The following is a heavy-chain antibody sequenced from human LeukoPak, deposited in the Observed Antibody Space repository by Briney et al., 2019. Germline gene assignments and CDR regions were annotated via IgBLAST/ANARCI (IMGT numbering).Heavy chain of an antibody. V-gene: IGHV3-48*03. CDR2: ISSTGNTI. J-gene: IGHJ4*02. CDR1: GFTFRSYE. Sequence: PGGSLRLSCAASGFTFRSYEMSWVRQAPGKGLEWVSSISSTGNTIYYADSVKGQFTISRDNAKNSLYLQMSSLKTEDTAVYYCARDRIAVAGTLWGQGTLVTVSS. CDR3: ARDRIAVAGTL. D-gene: IGHD6-19*01.